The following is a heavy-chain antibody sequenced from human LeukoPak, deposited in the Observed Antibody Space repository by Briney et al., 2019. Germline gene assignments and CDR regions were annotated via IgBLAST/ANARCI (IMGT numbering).Heavy chain of an antibody. CDR1: GFTFSSYG. D-gene: IGHD2-15*01. J-gene: IGHJ6*02. Sequence: GGSLRLSCAASGFTFSSYGMPWVRQAPGKGLEWVAVIWYDGSNKYYADSVKGRFTISRDNSKNTLYLQMNSLRAEDTAVYYCARDIGRSGGSCYSSYYYYGMDVWGQGTTVTVSS. CDR3: ARDIGRSGGSCYSSYYYYGMDV. CDR2: IWYDGSNK. V-gene: IGHV3-33*01.